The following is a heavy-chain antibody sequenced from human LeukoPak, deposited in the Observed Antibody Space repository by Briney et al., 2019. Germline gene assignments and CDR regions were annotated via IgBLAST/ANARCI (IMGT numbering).Heavy chain of an antibody. CDR1: GFSFSDFY. V-gene: IGHV3-11*04. D-gene: IGHD3-16*01. CDR3: ATRRGGYFYYMDV. J-gene: IGHJ6*03. Sequence: GGSLRLSCAASGFSFSDFYMTWIRQASGKGLEWAAYISSSGGTIHYADSVKGRFTISRDDAKKSVYLQLNSLRIEDTGVYYCATRRGGYFYYMDVWGNGTTVTVSS. CDR2: ISSSGGTI.